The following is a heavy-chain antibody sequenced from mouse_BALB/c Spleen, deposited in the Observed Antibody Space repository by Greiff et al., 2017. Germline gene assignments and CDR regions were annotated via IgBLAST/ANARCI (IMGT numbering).Heavy chain of an antibody. CDR3: ARLRWAMDY. Sequence: EVMLVESGGGLVQPGGSRKLSCAASGFTFSSFGMHWVRQAPEKGLEWVAYISSGSSTIYYADTVKGRFTISRDNPKNTLFLQMTSLRSEDTAMYYCARLRWAMDYWGQGTSVTVSS. CDR1: GFTFSSFG. D-gene: IGHD1-2*01. V-gene: IGHV5-17*02. CDR2: ISSGSSTI. J-gene: IGHJ4*01.